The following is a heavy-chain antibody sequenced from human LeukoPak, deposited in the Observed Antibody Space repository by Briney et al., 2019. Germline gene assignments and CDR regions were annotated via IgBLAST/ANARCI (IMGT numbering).Heavy chain of an antibody. CDR3: ALVALVTTTSNYYYYYMDV. V-gene: IGHV1-2*02. J-gene: IGHJ6*03. CDR1: GYTFTGYY. D-gene: IGHD4-17*01. CDR2: INPNSGGT. Sequence: ASVKVSCKASGYTFTGYYMHWVRQAPGQGLEWMGWINPNSGGTNYAQKFQGRVTMTTDTSTNTAYMELRSLRSDDTAVYYCALVALVTTTSNYYYYYMDVWGKGTTVTISS.